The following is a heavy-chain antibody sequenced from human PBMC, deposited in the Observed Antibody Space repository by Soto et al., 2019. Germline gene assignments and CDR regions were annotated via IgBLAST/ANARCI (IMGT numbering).Heavy chain of an antibody. D-gene: IGHD3-22*01. Sequence: SETLSLTCAVYGGSFSGYYWSWIRQPPGKGLEWIGEINHSGSTNYNPSLKSRVTISVDTSKNQFSLKLSSVTAADTAVYYCAREPLYYYDSSGYYTDAYWGQGTLVTVSS. J-gene: IGHJ4*02. CDR3: AREPLYYYDSSGYYTDAY. CDR2: INHSGST. CDR1: GGSFSGYY. V-gene: IGHV4-34*01.